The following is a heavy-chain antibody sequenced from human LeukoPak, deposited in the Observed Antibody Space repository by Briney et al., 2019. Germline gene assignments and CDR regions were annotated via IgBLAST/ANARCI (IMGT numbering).Heavy chain of an antibody. CDR2: FDPEDGET. J-gene: IGHJ6*02. CDR1: GYTLTELS. V-gene: IGHV1-24*01. D-gene: IGHD5-12*01. Sequence: ASVKVSCKVSGYTLTELSMHWVRQAPGKGLEWMGGFDPEDGETIYAQKFQGRVTMTEDTSTDTAYMELSSLRSEDTAVYYCATVNRRGYSGYDTKYCYYYGMDVWGQGTTVTVSS. CDR3: ATVNRRGYSGYDTKYCYYYGMDV.